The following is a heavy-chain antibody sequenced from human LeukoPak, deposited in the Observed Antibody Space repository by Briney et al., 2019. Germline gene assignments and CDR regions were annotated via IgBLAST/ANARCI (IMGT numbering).Heavy chain of an antibody. CDR2: TYYRYKLSF. J-gene: IGHJ4*02. D-gene: IGHD6-6*01. CDR1: GDSIFTNNVA. V-gene: IGHV6-1*01. CDR3: ARGKYTSFDN. Sequence: SQTLSLTCAISGDSIFTNNVAWNWIRQSPSRGLEWLGRTYYRYKLSFDYAVTVKSRITIHADTSKNQFSLQLSSVTPEDTAVYYCARGKYTSFDNWGQGTLVTVSS.